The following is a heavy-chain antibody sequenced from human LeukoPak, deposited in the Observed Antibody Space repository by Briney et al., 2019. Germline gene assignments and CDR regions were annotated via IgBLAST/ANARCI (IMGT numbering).Heavy chain of an antibody. V-gene: IGHV1-18*01. CDR1: GYTFTSYG. D-gene: IGHD3-22*01. J-gene: IGHJ4*02. Sequence: ASVKVSCKASGYTFTSYGISWVRQAPGQGLEWMGWISAYNGNTNYAQKLQGRDTMTTDTSTSTAYMELRSLRSDDTAVYYCARDHYTTYYYDSSGYRDYWGQGTLVTVSS. CDR2: ISAYNGNT. CDR3: ARDHYTTYYYDSSGYRDY.